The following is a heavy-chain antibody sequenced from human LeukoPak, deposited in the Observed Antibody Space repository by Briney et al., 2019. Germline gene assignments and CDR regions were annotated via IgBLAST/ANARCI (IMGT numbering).Heavy chain of an antibody. CDR3: ARETNYYDSSVLDY. J-gene: IGHJ4*02. D-gene: IGHD3-22*01. V-gene: IGHV4-34*01. CDR2: INHSGST. Sequence: KPSETLSLTCAVYGGSFSGYYWSWIRQPPGKGLEWIGEINHSGSTNYNPSLKSRVTISVDKSKNQFSLKLSSVTAADTAVYYCARETNYYDSSVLDYWGQGTLVTVSS. CDR1: GGSFSGYY.